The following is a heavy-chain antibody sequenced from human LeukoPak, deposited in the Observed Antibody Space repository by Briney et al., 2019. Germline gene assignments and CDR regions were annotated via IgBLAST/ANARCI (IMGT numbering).Heavy chain of an antibody. CDR1: GGTFSSYA. CDR3: ARADYGGANYYFDY. V-gene: IGHV1-69*13. CDR2: IIPIFGTA. Sequence: ASVKVSCKASGGTFSSYAISWVRQALGQGLEWMGGIIPIFGTANYAQKFQGRVTITADESTSTAYMELSSLRSEDTAVYYCARADYGGANYYFDYWGQGTLVTVSS. D-gene: IGHD4-23*01. J-gene: IGHJ4*02.